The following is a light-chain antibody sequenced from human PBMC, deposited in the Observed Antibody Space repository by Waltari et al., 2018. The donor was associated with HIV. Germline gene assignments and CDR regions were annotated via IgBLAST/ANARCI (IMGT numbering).Light chain of an antibody. J-gene: IGLJ2*01. CDR3: ASWDDSLNGPV. V-gene: IGLV1-44*01. Sequence: QSVLTQPPSKSGTPGQRVTISCSGSSSNIGSNTVSWFQPFPGKAPKSLIYGKNRRPSGLPVRFSGSKSGTSASLAIGGLQSEDEADYYCASWDDSLNGPVFGGGTTLTVL. CDR1: SSNIGSNT. CDR2: GKN.